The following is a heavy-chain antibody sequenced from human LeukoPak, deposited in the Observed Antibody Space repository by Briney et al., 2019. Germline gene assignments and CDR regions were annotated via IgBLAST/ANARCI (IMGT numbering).Heavy chain of an antibody. V-gene: IGHV3-7*01. D-gene: IGHD2-15*01. Sequence: PGGSLRLSCVGSGFTFSRNWMTWVRQVPGKGLEWVANIKQDGSETFYGDSVKGRFTISRDNAKNSLYLQRNSLRAEDTAVYYCARARVVVVAATPLRYYYYYMDVWGKGTTVTVSS. J-gene: IGHJ6*03. CDR1: GFTFSRNW. CDR2: IKQDGSET. CDR3: ARARVVVVAATPLRYYYYYMDV.